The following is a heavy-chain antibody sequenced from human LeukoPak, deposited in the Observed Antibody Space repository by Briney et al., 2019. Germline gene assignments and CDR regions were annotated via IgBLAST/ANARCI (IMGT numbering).Heavy chain of an antibody. J-gene: IGHJ6*03. Sequence: PGGSLRLSCVASGFSFSSYAMSWVRQAPGKGLEWVSGISGGGGSTFDADSVKGRFTISRDNSKNTLYLQMNSLRADDTAVYYCAKRGGTESFYYYYYMDVWGKGTTVTVSS. CDR1: GFSFSSYA. CDR2: ISGGGGST. D-gene: IGHD2-15*01. V-gene: IGHV3-23*01. CDR3: AKRGGTESFYYYYYMDV.